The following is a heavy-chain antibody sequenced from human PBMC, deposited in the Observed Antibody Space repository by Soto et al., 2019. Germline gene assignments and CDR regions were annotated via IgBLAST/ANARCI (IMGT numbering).Heavy chain of an antibody. CDR2: IRGRTSGGTA. CDR3: TWKGATFDY. D-gene: IGHD1-26*01. CDR1: GFAFSSAW. V-gene: IGHV3-15*01. Sequence: EVQLVESGGGLVKPGESLRLSCAASGFAFSSAWMDWVRQPPGKGLEWVGHIRGRTSGGTADYAAPVEGRFTISRDDSKNTLYLQMTSLKTEDTAVYYCTWKGATFDYWGQGTLVTVSS. J-gene: IGHJ4*02.